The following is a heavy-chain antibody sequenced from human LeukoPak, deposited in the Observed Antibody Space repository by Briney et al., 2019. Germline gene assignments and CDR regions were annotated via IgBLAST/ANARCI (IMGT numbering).Heavy chain of an antibody. Sequence: VASVNVSCKASGYTFTGYYMHWVRQAPGQGLEWMGWINPNSGGTNYAQKFQGRVTMTRDTSISTAYMELSRLRSDDTAVYYCARDVADDYYDSSGYYGLALDYWGQGTLVTVSS. J-gene: IGHJ4*02. CDR2: INPNSGGT. V-gene: IGHV1-2*02. D-gene: IGHD3-22*01. CDR3: ARDVADDYYDSSGYYGLALDY. CDR1: GYTFTGYY.